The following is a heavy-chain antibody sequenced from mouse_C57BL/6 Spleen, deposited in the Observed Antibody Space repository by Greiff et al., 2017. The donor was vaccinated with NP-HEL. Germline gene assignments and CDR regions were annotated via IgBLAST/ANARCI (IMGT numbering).Heavy chain of an antibody. J-gene: IGHJ4*01. V-gene: IGHV5-16*01. D-gene: IGHD3-2*02. Sequence: DVKLVESEGGLVQPGSSMKLSCTASGFTFSDYYMAWVRQVPEKGLEWVANINYDGSSTYYLDSLKSRFIISRDNAKNILYLQMSSLKSEDTATYYCARVGQLRGAMDYWGQGTSVTVSS. CDR1: GFTFSDYY. CDR3: ARVGQLRGAMDY. CDR2: INYDGSST.